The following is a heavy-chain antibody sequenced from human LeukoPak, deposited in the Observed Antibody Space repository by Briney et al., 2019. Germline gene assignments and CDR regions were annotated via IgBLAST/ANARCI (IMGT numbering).Heavy chain of an antibody. CDR1: GGSISRYY. D-gene: IGHD4-23*01. J-gene: IGHJ6*03. V-gene: IGHV4-4*07. Sequence: PSETLSLTCTVSGGSISRYYWSWLRQPAGKGLEWIGRIYTSGSTNYNPSLKSRVTMSVDTSKNQFSLKLSSVTAADTAMYYCAREVADYGGYYYYHYMDVWGKGTTVTISS. CDR2: IYTSGST. CDR3: AREVADYGGYYYYHYMDV.